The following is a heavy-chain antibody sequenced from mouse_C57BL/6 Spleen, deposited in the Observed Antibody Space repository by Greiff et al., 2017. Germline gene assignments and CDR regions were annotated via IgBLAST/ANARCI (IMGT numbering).Heavy chain of an antibody. J-gene: IGHJ4*01. Sequence: QVQLQQSGAELMKPGDSVKLSCKATGYTFTGYWIEWVKQRPGHGLEWIGEILPGSGSTNYNEKFKGKATFTADTSSNTAYMQLSSLTTEDSAIYYCARGAYYYGSSYDAMDYWGQGTSVTVSS. CDR3: ARGAYYYGSSYDAMDY. CDR1: GYTFTGYW. CDR2: ILPGSGST. V-gene: IGHV1-9*01. D-gene: IGHD1-1*01.